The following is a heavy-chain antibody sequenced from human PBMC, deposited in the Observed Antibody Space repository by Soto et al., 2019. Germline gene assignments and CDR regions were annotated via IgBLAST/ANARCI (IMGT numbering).Heavy chain of an antibody. J-gene: IGHJ4*02. V-gene: IGHV4-59*08. Sequence: QVQLQESGPGLLKPSETLSLTCTVSYASISNYHWTWIRQPPGKGLEWIAYIHYTGTTNFNPSLKSRVTISMDSSKNQFSLKLRSVTAADTAVYYCATLRGLGEASPYFDYWGQGLMVTVSS. D-gene: IGHD3-10*01. CDR2: IHYTGTT. CDR1: YASISNYH. CDR3: ATLRGLGEASPYFDY.